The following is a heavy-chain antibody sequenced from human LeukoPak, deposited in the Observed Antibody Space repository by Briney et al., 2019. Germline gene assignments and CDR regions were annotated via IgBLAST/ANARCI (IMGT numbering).Heavy chain of an antibody. Sequence: GASVKVSCKASGYTFTDYYMHWVRQAPGQGLEWMGWISAYNGNTNYAQKLQGRVTMTTDTSTSTAYMELRSLRSDDTAVYYCARDLLTVVSLENYYYYYMDVWGKGTTVTISS. CDR2: ISAYNGNT. J-gene: IGHJ6*03. CDR1: GYTFTDYY. V-gene: IGHV1-18*04. CDR3: ARDLLTVVSLENYYYYYMDV. D-gene: IGHD4-23*01.